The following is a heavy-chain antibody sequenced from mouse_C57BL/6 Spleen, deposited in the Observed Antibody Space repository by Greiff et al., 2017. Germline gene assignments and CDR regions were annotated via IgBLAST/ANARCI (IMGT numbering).Heavy chain of an antibody. D-gene: IGHD1-1*01. CDR3: ARSGDTTGWFAY. CDR1: GYTFTNYW. V-gene: IGHV1-63*01. Sequence: QVQLQQSGAELVRPGTSVTMSCKASGYTFTNYWIGWAKQRPGHGLEWIGDIYPGGGYTNYNEKFKGKATLTADKSSSTAYMQFSSLTSEDSAIYYCARSGDTTGWFAYWGQGTLVTVSA. CDR2: IYPGGGYT. J-gene: IGHJ3*01.